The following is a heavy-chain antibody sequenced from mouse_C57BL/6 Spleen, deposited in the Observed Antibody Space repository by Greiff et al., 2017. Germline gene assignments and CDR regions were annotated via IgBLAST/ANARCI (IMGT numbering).Heavy chain of an antibody. J-gene: IGHJ3*01. CDR3: ARLGPLFAY. V-gene: IGHV1-69*01. CDR1: GYTFTSYW. CDR2: IDPSDSYT. Sequence: QVQLQQPGAELVMPGASVKLSCKASGYTFTSYWMHWVKQRPGQGLEWIGEIDPSDSYTNYNQKFKGKSTLTVDTSSSTAYLQLSSLTSEDSAVYYCARLGPLFAYWGQGTLVTVSA.